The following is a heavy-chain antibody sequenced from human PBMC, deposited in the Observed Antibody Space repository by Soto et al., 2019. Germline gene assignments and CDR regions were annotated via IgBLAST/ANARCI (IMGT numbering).Heavy chain of an antibody. CDR2: INHSGST. V-gene: IGHV4-34*01. CDR3: ARGPLITYYYGSGSYYNDY. J-gene: IGHJ4*02. D-gene: IGHD3-10*01. CDR1: GGSFSGYY. Sequence: QVQLQQWGAGLLKPSETLSLTCAVSGGSFSGYYWSWIRQPPGKGLEWIGEINHSGSTNYNPSLNSRVTISVDTSTNQFSLKLSAVTAADTAVYYCARGPLITYYYGSGSYYNDYWGQGTLVTVSS.